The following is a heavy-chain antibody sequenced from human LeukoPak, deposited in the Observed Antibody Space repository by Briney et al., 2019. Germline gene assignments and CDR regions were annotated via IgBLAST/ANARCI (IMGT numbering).Heavy chain of an antibody. D-gene: IGHD3-22*01. V-gene: IGHV4-38-2*02. CDR2: LYHSGTT. Sequence: PSETLSLTCTVSGYSIAHGFFWAWIRQPPGGGLEWIGSLYHSGTTYYNTSLKSRISTSVDTSKNQFSLKLSSVAAADTAVYYCARASWWLLPNYWGQGTLVTVSS. J-gene: IGHJ4*02. CDR3: ARASWWLLPNY. CDR1: GYSIAHGFF.